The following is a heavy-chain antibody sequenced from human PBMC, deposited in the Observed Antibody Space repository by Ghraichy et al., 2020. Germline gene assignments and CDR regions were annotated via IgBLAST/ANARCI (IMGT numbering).Heavy chain of an antibody. Sequence: GGSLRLSCVVSGFTFSNYWMSWVRQAPGKGLEWLANIQQDGSEEHYVDSMRGRFTVSRDNAKSSLYLQMNSLRAEDTAVYYCARASGYDSPAEYFQHWGQGTLVIVSS. V-gene: IGHV3-7*03. CDR3: ARASGYDSPAEYFQH. CDR1: GFTFSNYW. D-gene: IGHD5-12*01. CDR2: IQQDGSEE. J-gene: IGHJ1*01.